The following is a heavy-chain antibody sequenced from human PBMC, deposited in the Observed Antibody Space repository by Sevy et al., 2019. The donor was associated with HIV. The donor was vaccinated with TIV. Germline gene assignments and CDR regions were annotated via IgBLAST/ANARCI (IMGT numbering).Heavy chain of an antibody. Sequence: GESLKISCKGSGYSFSSYWIGWVRQMPGKGLEWMGIIYPGDSDTSHIPSFQGQVTISADKSISTAYLQWSSLKASNTALYYCARVAAADPGLTKCVDPWGQGTLVTVSS. CDR1: GYSFSSYW. V-gene: IGHV5-51*01. D-gene: IGHD2-15*01. J-gene: IGHJ5*02. CDR3: ARVAAADPGLTKCVDP. CDR2: IYPGDSDT.